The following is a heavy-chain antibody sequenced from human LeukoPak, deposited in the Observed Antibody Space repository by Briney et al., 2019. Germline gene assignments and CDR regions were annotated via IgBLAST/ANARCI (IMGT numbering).Heavy chain of an antibody. V-gene: IGHV5-51*01. CDR3: ARPRIAGYYSGGMDV. Sequence: GESLKISCKGSGYTFTTHWIGWVRQMPGKGLEWMGIIYPGDSDTRYSPSFQGQVTISADKSISTAYLQWSSLKASDTAMYYCARPRIAGYYSGGMDVWGQGTTVTVSS. J-gene: IGHJ6*02. D-gene: IGHD3-9*01. CDR1: GYTFTTHW. CDR2: IYPGDSDT.